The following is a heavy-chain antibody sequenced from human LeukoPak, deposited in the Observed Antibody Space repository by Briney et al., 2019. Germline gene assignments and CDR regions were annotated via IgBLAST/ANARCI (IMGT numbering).Heavy chain of an antibody. CDR2: MNPNSGNT. D-gene: IGHD3-3*01. V-gene: IGHV1-8*01. Sequence: ASVKVSCKASGYTFTSYDINWVRQATGQGLEWMGWMNPNSGNTGYAQKFQGRVTMTRNTSISTAYMELSSLRSEDTAVYYCARVARITIFGVVIGGTGNYYGMGVWGQGTTVTVSS. J-gene: IGHJ6*02. CDR3: ARVARITIFGVVIGGTGNYYGMGV. CDR1: GYTFTSYD.